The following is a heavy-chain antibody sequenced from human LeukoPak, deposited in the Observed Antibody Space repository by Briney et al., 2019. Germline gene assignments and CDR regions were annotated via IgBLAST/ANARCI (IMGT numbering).Heavy chain of an antibody. D-gene: IGHD4-17*01. CDR1: GASVSTYS. V-gene: IGHV4-59*08. CDR3: ARGTMTTVTYYFDY. CDR2: IFYSGSA. Sequence: KTSETLSLTCTVSGASVSTYSWTWIRQPPGKGLEWIAYIFYSGSANYNPSLKSRVTISVDTSMNQFSLKMNSVTAADTAVYYCARGTMTTVTYYFDYWGQGTLVTVSS. J-gene: IGHJ4*02.